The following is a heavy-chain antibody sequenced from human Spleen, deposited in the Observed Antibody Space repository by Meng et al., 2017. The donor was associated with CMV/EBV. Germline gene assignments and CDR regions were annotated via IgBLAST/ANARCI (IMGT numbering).Heavy chain of an antibody. J-gene: IGHJ3*02. CDR1: GDSVSSGDYY. CDR2: INYIGST. CDR3: ARDSTMVVGKSAFDI. D-gene: IGHD3-22*01. Sequence: SCTVSGDSVSSGDYYWSWIRQPPGKGLEWIGYINYIGSTDDNPSLKSRVTMSVDTSKNQFSLRLSSVTAADTAVYYCARDSTMVVGKSAFDIWGQGTMVTVSS. V-gene: IGHV4-61*08.